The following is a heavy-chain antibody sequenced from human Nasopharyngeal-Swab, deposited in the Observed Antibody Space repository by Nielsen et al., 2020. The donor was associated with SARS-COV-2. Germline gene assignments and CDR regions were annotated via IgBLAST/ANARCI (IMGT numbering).Heavy chain of an antibody. CDR3: ARDVASGFGELFPLLRGLDI. CDR1: GFTINSFA. Sequence: LSLTCAASGFTINSFAMHWVRQAPGKGLEWVAVISYDGNNKYYADSVKGRFTISRDNSKNTVYLQMNSLRPKDTAVYYCARDVASGFGELFPLLRGLDIWGHGTTVTVSS. D-gene: IGHD3-10*01. CDR2: ISYDGNNK. J-gene: IGHJ6*02. V-gene: IGHV3-30-3*01.